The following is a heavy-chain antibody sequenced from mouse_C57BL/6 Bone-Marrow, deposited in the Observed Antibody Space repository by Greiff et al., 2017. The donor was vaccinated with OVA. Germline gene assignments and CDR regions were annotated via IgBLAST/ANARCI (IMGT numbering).Heavy chain of an antibody. V-gene: IGHV1-7*01. CDR1: GYTFTSYW. J-gene: IGHJ3*01. D-gene: IGHD2-4*01. CDR2: INPSSGYT. CDR3: ASDRGLRAWFAY. Sequence: QVQLQQPGAELVMPGASVKLSCKASGYTFTSYWMHWVKQRPGQGLEWIGYINPSSGYTKYNQKFKDKATLTADKSSSTAYMQLSSLTYEDSAVYYGASDRGLRAWFAYEGQGTLVTVSA.